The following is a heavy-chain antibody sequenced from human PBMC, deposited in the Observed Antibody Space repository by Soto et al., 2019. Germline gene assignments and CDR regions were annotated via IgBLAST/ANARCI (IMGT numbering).Heavy chain of an antibody. CDR3: ASPGPRGGMDV. J-gene: IGHJ6*02. CDR2: IYYSGST. V-gene: IGHV4-31*03. Sequence: SETLSLTCSVSGGSITSGNFYWSRIRQHPGKGLEWIGYIYYSGSTYYNPSLRGRVTISVDTSKNQFSLKLSSVTAADTAVYYCASPGPRGGMDVWGQGTTITVSS. CDR1: GGSITSGNFY.